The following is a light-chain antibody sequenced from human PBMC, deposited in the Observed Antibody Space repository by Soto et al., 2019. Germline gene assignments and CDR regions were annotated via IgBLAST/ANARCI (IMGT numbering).Light chain of an antibody. V-gene: IGKV3-15*01. Sequence: TVMTQSPATESVIQGETVTLSCRASQSVSTNLAWYQQKPGQAPRLLIYGASPRATGVPARFSGSGSGTEFTLTISSLQSEDLALYYCQQYSKWPPTFGQGTKVDI. J-gene: IGKJ1*01. CDR3: QQYSKWPPT. CDR1: QSVSTN. CDR2: GAS.